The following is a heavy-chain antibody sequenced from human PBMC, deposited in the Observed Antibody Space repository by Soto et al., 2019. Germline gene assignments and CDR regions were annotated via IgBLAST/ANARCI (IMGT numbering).Heavy chain of an antibody. V-gene: IGHV3-23*01. CDR3: ANWLSGRQYYYYGVDV. J-gene: IGHJ6*02. Sequence: EVQLLESGGGLVQPGGSLRLSCAASGFTFSTYAMTWVRQAPGKGLKWVSALSASGATTYHADSVKGRFTISRDNSENTLYLQMNSLRAEDTAVCYCANWLSGRQYYYYGVDVCGQGPTVTVSS. CDR2: LSASGATT. D-gene: IGHD1-26*01. CDR1: GFTFSTYA.